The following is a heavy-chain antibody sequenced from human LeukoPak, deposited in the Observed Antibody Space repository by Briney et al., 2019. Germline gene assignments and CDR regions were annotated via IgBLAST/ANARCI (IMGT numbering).Heavy chain of an antibody. V-gene: IGHV1-24*01. CDR2: FDPEDRET. D-gene: IGHD6-19*01. Sequence: ASVKVSCKVSGYTLTELSMHWVRQAPGKGLEWMGGFDPEDRETIYAQKFQGRVTMTEDTSTDTAYMELSSLRSEDTAVYYCATEPKQFTNYYYGMDVWGQGTTVTVSS. J-gene: IGHJ6*02. CDR3: ATEPKQFTNYYYGMDV. CDR1: GYTLTELS.